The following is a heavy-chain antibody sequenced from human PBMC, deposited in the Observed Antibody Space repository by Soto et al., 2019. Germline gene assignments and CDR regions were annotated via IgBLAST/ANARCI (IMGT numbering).Heavy chain of an antibody. D-gene: IGHD4-17*01. CDR1: GFTFSSYA. V-gene: IGHV3-23*01. J-gene: IGHJ4*02. CDR2: ISGSGGST. CDR3: AKGVYGDYVGGSYFDY. Sequence: EVQLLESGGGLVQPGGSLRLSCAASGFTFSSYAMSWVRQAPGKGLEWVSAISGSGGSTYYADSVKGRFTISRDNSKNTLYLQMNSLRAEDTAVYYCAKGVYGDYVGGSYFDYWGQGTLVTVCS.